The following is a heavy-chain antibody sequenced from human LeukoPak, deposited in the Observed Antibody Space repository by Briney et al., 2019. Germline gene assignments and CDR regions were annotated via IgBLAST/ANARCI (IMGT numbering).Heavy chain of an antibody. CDR1: GGTFSSYA. CDR2: IIPIFGTA. V-gene: IGHV1-69*13. CDR3: ARSYDYVWGSYRSKHNWFDP. J-gene: IGHJ5*02. Sequence: GASVKVSCKASGGTFSSYAISWVRQAPGQGLEWMGGIIPIFGTANYAQKFQGRVTITADESTSTAYMELSSLRSEDTAVYYCARSYDYVWGSYRSKHNWFDPWGQGTLVTVSS. D-gene: IGHD3-16*02.